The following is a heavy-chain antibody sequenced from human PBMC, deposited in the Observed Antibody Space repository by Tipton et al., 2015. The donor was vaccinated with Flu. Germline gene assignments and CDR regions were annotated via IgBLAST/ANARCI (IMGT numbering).Heavy chain of an antibody. Sequence: TLSLTCTVSGGSISSYYWSWIRQPAGKGLEWIGRIYTSGSTNYNPSLKSRVTMSVDTSKNQFSLKLSPVTAADTAVYYCARGKYYYDSSGYSFDYWGQGTLVTVSS. V-gene: IGHV4-4*07. CDR1: GGSISSYY. CDR3: ARGKYYYDSSGYSFDY. J-gene: IGHJ4*02. D-gene: IGHD3-22*01. CDR2: IYTSGST.